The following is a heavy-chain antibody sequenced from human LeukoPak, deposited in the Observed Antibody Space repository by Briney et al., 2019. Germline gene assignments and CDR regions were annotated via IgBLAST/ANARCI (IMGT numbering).Heavy chain of an antibody. Sequence: GGSLRLSCAPSGFTFSSYWMHWVRQVPGKGLVWVSRITSEGSSTSYADSVKGRFTISRDNAKNTLYLQMNSLRAEDTAVYYCARGSSVVALDWGQGNLVTVSS. V-gene: IGHV3-74*01. J-gene: IGHJ4*02. CDR2: ITSEGSST. CDR3: ARGSSVVALD. D-gene: IGHD2-15*01. CDR1: GFTFSSYW.